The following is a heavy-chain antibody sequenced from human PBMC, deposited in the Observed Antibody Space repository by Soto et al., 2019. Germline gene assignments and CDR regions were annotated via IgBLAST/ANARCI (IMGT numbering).Heavy chain of an antibody. CDR2: ITSSGST. Sequence: QVQLQQWGAGLLKPSETLSLTCADYGGAFSGYYWSWIRQTPGKGLESVGEITSSGSTNYYPSLKGRVTKSLDTSKSHFSLKLSSVTAADTAGNYCAIHRKQWFGESSSFGMYVWGQGTTVTVAS. D-gene: IGHD3-10*01. CDR1: GGAFSGYY. J-gene: IGHJ6*02. CDR3: AIHRKQWFGESSSFGMYV. V-gene: IGHV4-34*01.